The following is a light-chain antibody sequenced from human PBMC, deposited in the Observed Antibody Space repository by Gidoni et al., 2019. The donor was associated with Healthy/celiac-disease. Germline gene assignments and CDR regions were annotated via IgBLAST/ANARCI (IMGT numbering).Light chain of an antibody. CDR2: EVS. V-gene: IGLV2-14*01. CDR3: SSYTSSSTL. J-gene: IGLJ2*01. Sequence: QSALTQPASVSGSPGQSITISCTGTSSDVGGYNYVSWYQQHTGKAPKLMIYEVSNRPSGVSNRFSGSKSGNTASLTISGLHAEDEADYYCSSYTSSSTLFGGGTKLTVL. CDR1: SSDVGGYNY.